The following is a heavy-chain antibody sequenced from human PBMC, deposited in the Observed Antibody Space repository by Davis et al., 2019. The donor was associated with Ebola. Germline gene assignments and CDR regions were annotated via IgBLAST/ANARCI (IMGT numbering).Heavy chain of an antibody. Sequence: SETLSLTCAVYGGSFSGYYWRWIRQPPGKGLEWIGEINNSGSSNYNPSLKSRVTISVDTSKNQFSLKLSPVTAADTAVYYCARRRRYSGYGRFDYWGQGTLVTVSS. CDR2: INNSGSS. J-gene: IGHJ4*02. CDR3: ARRRRYSGYGRFDY. D-gene: IGHD5-12*01. V-gene: IGHV4-34*01. CDR1: GGSFSGYY.